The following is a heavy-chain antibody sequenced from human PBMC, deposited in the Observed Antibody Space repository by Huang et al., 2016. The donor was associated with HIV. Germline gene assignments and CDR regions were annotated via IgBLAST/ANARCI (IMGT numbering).Heavy chain of an antibody. D-gene: IGHD3-9*01. Sequence: QVQLVQSRAEVKKPGASVKVSCKVYDYTLTELSIHWVRQPPGKGLEWMGGFDPEIGETIYAQKFQGRDTMTEDTSTETAFMELSGLRPEDTAVYYCATGFDVFFDFWGQGTLVTVSS. CDR3: ATGFDVFFDF. V-gene: IGHV1-24*01. CDR1: DYTLTELS. J-gene: IGHJ4*02. CDR2: FDPEIGET.